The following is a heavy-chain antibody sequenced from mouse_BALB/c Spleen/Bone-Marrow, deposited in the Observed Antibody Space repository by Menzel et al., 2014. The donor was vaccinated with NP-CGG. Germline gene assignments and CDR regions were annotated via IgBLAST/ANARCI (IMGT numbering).Heavy chain of an antibody. V-gene: IGHV1-80*01. CDR1: GYVFTDYW. Sequence: VQLQQSGAELVRPGSSVKISCKAFGYVFTDYWMNWLRQRPGQGLEWIGQIFLVNADTNYKANFKDKVTLTADKSSTTAYMQLNSLTSEDSAVYFCARFATGSFAYWGQGTLVTVSA. J-gene: IGHJ3*01. D-gene: IGHD1-1*01. CDR2: IFLVNADT. CDR3: ARFATGSFAY.